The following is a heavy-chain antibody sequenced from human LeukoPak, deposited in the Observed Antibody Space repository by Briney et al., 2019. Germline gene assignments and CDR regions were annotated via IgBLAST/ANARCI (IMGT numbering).Heavy chain of an antibody. CDR2: INPNSGGT. CDR3: ARVMKGSSYYDFWSAPAGAFDI. J-gene: IGHJ3*02. D-gene: IGHD3-3*01. CDR1: GYTFTSYG. V-gene: IGHV1-2*02. Sequence: SVKVSCKASGYTFTSYGISWVRQAPGQGLEWMGWINPNSGGTNYAQKFQGRVTMTRDTSISTAYMELSRLRSDDTAVYYCARVMKGSSYYDFWSAPAGAFDIWGQGTMVTVSS.